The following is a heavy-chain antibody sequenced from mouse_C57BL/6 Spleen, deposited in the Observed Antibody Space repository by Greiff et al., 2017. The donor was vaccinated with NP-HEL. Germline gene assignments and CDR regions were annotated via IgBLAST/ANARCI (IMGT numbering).Heavy chain of an antibody. CDR2: IYPGGGYT. Sequence: VQLQQSGAELVRPGTSVKMSCKASGYTFTNYWIGWAKQRPGHGLEWIGDIYPGGGYTNYNEKFKGKATLTADKSSSTAYMQFSSLTSEDSAISYCASGGLYYGGSGIYCAMDYGGKGISVTVSS. D-gene: IGHD1-1*01. J-gene: IGHJ4*01. V-gene: IGHV1-63*01. CDR1: GYTFTNYW. CDR3: ASGGLYYGGSGIYCAMDY.